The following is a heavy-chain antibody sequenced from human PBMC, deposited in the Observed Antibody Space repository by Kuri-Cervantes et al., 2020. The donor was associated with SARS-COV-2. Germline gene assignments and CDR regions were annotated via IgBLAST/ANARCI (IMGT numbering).Heavy chain of an antibody. CDR1: GRPISSGSYY. V-gene: IGHV4-61*02. J-gene: IGHJ4*02. D-gene: IGHD6-19*01. CDR2: IYTSGST. CDR3: ASSGCTNKYFFDY. Sequence: SETLSLTCTLSGRPISSGSYYWSWIRQPAGKGLEWIGRIYTSGSTNYNPSLKSRVTISVDTSKNQFSLKLGSVTAAHTAVYYCASSGCTNKYFFDYWGPGTLVTVSS.